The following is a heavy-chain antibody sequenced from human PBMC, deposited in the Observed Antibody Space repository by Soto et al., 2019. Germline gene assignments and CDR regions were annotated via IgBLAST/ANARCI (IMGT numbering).Heavy chain of an antibody. CDR3: ARLYPYNYYYCMDV. CDR2: IYYTGST. J-gene: IGHJ6*02. V-gene: IGHV4-39*02. D-gene: IGHD2-8*01. CDR1: GGSISSSSYY. Sequence: PSETLSLTWTLSGGSISSSSYYCGWIRQPPGKGLEWIGSIYYTGSTYYNPSLKSRLTISIDRSKNHFSLKLSSVTAADTAVYYCARLYPYNYYYCMDVCGRGPTVTVSS.